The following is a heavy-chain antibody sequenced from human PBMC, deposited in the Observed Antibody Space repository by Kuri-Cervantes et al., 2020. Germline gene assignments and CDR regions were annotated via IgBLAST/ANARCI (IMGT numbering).Heavy chain of an antibody. Sequence: GGSLRLSCAASGFTFDDYAMHWVRQTPGKGLEWVSGISWNSGSIGYADSVKGRFTISRDNAKNSLYLQMNSLRAEDTALYYCASATTYSSSSPLFYWGQGTLVTVSS. CDR1: GFTFDDYA. J-gene: IGHJ4*02. CDR3: ASATTYSSSSPLFY. V-gene: IGHV3-9*01. CDR2: ISWNSGSI. D-gene: IGHD6-6*01.